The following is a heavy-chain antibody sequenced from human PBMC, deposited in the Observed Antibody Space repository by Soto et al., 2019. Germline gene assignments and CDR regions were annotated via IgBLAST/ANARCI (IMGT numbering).Heavy chain of an antibody. CDR2: ISSNSAYI. Sequence: PGESLKISCAASGFTFRSFTMNWVRQAPGKGLEWVSTISSNSAYIYYTDALRGRLTISRDNAKNSLHLQMNSLRAEDTAVYYCTRDASRDSSARGWFDPWGPGTLVTVSS. CDR1: GFTFRSFT. CDR3: TRDASRDSSARGWFDP. V-gene: IGHV3-21*01. D-gene: IGHD6-13*01. J-gene: IGHJ5*02.